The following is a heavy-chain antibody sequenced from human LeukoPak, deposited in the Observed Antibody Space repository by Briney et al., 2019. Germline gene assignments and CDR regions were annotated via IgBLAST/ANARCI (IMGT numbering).Heavy chain of an antibody. CDR1: SDSISSYY. J-gene: IGHJ4*02. CDR3: ARSGHSYGTYYFDY. Sequence: SETLSLTCTVSSDSISSYYWSWLRQPPGKGLEWIGYIYFSGGTNYNPSLKSRVTISVDTSKNQFSLKLSPVTAADTAVYYCARSGHSYGTYYFDYWGQRSLVTVSS. V-gene: IGHV4-59*01. D-gene: IGHD5-18*01. CDR2: IYFSGGT.